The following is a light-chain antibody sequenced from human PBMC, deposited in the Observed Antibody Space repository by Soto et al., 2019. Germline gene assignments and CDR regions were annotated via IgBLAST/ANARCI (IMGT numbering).Light chain of an antibody. CDR1: QSLLYNNTYNY. CDR2: FGS. V-gene: IGKV2-28*01. J-gene: IGKJ5*01. CDR3: MQALQSLT. Sequence: EIVMTQSPLTLPVTPGEPASISCRSSQSLLYNNTYNYLDWYVQQPGQSPQLLIYFGSNRAPGVPDRFSGSGSGTDFTLKINRVEAEDVGTYYCMQALQSLTFGQGTRLEIQ.